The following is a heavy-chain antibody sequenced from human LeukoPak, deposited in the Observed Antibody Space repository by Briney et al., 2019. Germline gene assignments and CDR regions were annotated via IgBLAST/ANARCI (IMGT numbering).Heavy chain of an antibody. CDR2: ISSSSNYI. D-gene: IGHD6-13*01. CDR1: GFTFSSYS. CDR3: ARADSSSWGFDY. J-gene: IGHJ4*02. V-gene: IGHV3-21*01. Sequence: GGSLRLSCAASGFTFSSYSMNWLRQAPGKGLGWVSSISSSSNYIYYADSVKGRFTISRDNAKNSLYLQMNSLRAEDTAVYYCARADSSSWGFDYWGQGTLVTVSS.